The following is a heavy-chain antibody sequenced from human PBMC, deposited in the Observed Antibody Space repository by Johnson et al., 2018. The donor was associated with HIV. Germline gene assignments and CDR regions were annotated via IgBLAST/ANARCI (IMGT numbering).Heavy chain of an antibody. J-gene: IGHJ3*02. V-gene: IGHV3-11*04. D-gene: IGHD5-18*01. CDR2: ISSSGDTT. Sequence: QVQLVESGGGVVKPGGSLRLSCAASGFTFSDYYMSWIRQAPGKGLEWISYISSSGDTTHYADSVKGRFTISRDNSKNSLYLQMNSLRVEDTGVYYCAKERAYIRTFDIWGQGTLVTVSS. CDR1: GFTFSDYY. CDR3: AKERAYIRTFDI.